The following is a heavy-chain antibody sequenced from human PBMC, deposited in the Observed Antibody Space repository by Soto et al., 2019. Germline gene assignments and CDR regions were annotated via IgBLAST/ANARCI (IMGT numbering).Heavy chain of an antibody. Sequence: GGSLRLSCAAFGLTLSTSSMNWVRQAPGRGLEWVSYIRSHTSVTAYADSVKGRFTISRDNAKNTLYLQMNSLRAEDTAVYYCAKETGTTSYFDYWGQGTLVTVSS. D-gene: IGHD1-1*01. CDR2: IRSHTSVT. CDR1: GLTLSTSS. CDR3: AKETGTTSYFDY. J-gene: IGHJ4*02. V-gene: IGHV3-48*01.